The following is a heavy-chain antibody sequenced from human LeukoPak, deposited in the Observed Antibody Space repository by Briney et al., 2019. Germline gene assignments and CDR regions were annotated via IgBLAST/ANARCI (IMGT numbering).Heavy chain of an antibody. CDR1: GGSISGYY. J-gene: IGHJ4*02. Sequence: SETLSLTCTVSGGSISGYYWNWIRQPPGKGLEWIGYIYYTGSTNYNPSLKSRVTISVDTSKNQFSMKLSSVTATDTAVYYCARGGYASGWYLDYWGQGTLVTVSP. D-gene: IGHD6-19*01. V-gene: IGHV4-59*01. CDR3: ARGGYASGWYLDY. CDR2: IYYTGST.